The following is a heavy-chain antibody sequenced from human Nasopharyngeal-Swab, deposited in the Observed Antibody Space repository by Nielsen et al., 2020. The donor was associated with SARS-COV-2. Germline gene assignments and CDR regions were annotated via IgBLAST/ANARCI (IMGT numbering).Heavy chain of an antibody. V-gene: IGHV4-4*07. CDR2: IYTSGST. CDR3: ARDSPDSSGYYLDAFEL. CDR1: GGSISSYY. Sequence: SETLSLTCTVSGGSISSYYWSWIRQPAGKGLEWIGRIYTSGSTNYNPSLKSRVTMSVDTSKNQFSLKLSSVTAADTAVYYCARDSPDSSGYYLDAFELWGQGTMVTVSS. D-gene: IGHD3-22*01. J-gene: IGHJ3*01.